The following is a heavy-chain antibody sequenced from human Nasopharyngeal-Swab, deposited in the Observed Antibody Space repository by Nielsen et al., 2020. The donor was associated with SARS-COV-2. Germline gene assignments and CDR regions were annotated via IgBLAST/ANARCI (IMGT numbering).Heavy chain of an antibody. D-gene: IGHD6-6*01. J-gene: IGHJ6*03. CDR1: GDTFSSYA. V-gene: IGHV1-69*13. Sequence: SVKVSCKASGDTFSSYAISWVRQAPGQGLEWMGGIIPIFGTANYAQKFQGRVTITADESTSTAYMELSSLRSEDTAVYYCASGGLVRNYYYYYYMDVWGKGTTVTVSS. CDR3: ASGGLVRNYYYYYYMDV. CDR2: IIPIFGTA.